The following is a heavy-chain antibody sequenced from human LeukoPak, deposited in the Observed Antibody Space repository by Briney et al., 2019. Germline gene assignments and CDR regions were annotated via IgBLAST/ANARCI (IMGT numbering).Heavy chain of an antibody. CDR2: IRYDGSNK. J-gene: IGHJ4*02. V-gene: IGHV3-30*02. Sequence: QTGGSLRLSCAASGFTFSSYGMHWVRQAPGKGLEWVAFIRYDGSNKYYADSVKGRFTISRDNSKNTLYLQMNSLRAEDTAVYYCAKDSEGRELLFDYWGQGTLVTVSS. CDR1: GFTFSSYG. D-gene: IGHD1-26*01. CDR3: AKDSEGRELLFDY.